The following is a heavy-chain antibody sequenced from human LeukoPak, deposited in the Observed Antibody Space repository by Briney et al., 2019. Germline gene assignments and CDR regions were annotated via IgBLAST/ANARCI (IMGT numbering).Heavy chain of an antibody. J-gene: IGHJ3*02. CDR3: AREGSIAAAASHFDI. Sequence: SETLSLTCAVYGGSFSGYYWTWIRQHPGKGLEWIGYIYYSGSTNYNPSLKSRVTISVDKSKNQFSLKLSSVTAADTAVYYCAREGSIAAAASHFDIWGQGTMVTVSS. CDR2: IYYSGST. D-gene: IGHD6-13*01. V-gene: IGHV4-59*12. CDR1: GGSFSGYY.